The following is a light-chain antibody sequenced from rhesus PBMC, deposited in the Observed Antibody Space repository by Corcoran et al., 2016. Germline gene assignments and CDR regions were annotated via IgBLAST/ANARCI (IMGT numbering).Light chain of an antibody. Sequence: DIVMTQSPDSLAVSLGERVTINCKSSQSLLYSSNNKNFLAWYQQKPGQAPTLLIYWASTRESGVPNRFSGNGSGTDFTLTISGLQAEDVAVYYCQHYYSSPYTFGQGTKVEIK. CDR2: WAS. CDR1: QSLLYSSNNKNF. J-gene: IGKJ2*01. V-gene: IGKV4-1*01. CDR3: QHYYSSPYT.